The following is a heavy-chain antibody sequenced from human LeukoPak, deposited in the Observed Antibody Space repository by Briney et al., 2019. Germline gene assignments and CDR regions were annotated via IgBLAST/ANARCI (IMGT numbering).Heavy chain of an antibody. D-gene: IGHD1-1*01. J-gene: IGHJ4*02. V-gene: IGHV3-64*01. CDR1: GFTFSSYA. CDR3: ARRVGPNTNSRYYDY. CDR2: ISGNGDII. Sequence: GGSLRLSCAASGFTFSSYAMHWVRQAPGKGLEYVSAISGNGDIIYYGNSVKGRFTISRDNSKNTVFLQMGSLRAEDTAVYYCARRVGPNTNSRYYDYWGQGTLVMVSS.